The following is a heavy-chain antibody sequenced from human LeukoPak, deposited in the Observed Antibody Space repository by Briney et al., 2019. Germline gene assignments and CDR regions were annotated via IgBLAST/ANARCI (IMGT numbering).Heavy chain of an antibody. V-gene: IGHV3-23*01. D-gene: IGHD6-19*01. J-gene: IGHJ3*02. CDR2: ITGSGDNS. CDR1: GFTFINYA. CDR3: TRDEGLVAGIWRALDI. Sequence: GGSLLLSCSASGFTFINYAMNWIRQAPGKGREWVSHITGSGDNSYYTDSVKGRFTLSRENAKNTLFLQMNSLRAEDTAVYYCTRDEGLVAGIWRALDIWGQGTMVTVSS.